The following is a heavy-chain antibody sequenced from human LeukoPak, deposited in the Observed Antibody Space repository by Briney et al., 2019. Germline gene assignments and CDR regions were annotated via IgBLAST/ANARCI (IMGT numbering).Heavy chain of an antibody. Sequence: SETLSLTCTVSGASISSYYWNWFRQSPGKGLEWIGNIHYSGGINYNPSLKSRVTISVDTSKNQLSLRLRSVTAADTALYYCARGGESTSWRTDYWGQGTLVTVSS. CDR2: IHYSGGI. CDR1: GASISSYY. D-gene: IGHD6-13*01. CDR3: ARGGESTSWRTDY. J-gene: IGHJ4*02. V-gene: IGHV4-59*01.